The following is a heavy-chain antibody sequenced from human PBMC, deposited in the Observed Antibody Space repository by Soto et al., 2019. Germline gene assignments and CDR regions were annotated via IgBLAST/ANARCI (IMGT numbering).Heavy chain of an antibody. CDR1: GGSISSGDYY. V-gene: IGHV4-30-4*01. D-gene: IGHD2-8*01. J-gene: IGHJ5*02. Sequence: QVQLQESGPGLVKPSQTLSLTCTVSGGSISSGDYYWSWIRQPPGKGLEWIGYIYDSGSTYYNSALKSRVTIPLATSKNQFSLTLTSVTAATTAVYYCARDNGVGPWGQGTLVTVSS. CDR2: IYDSGST. CDR3: ARDNGVGP.